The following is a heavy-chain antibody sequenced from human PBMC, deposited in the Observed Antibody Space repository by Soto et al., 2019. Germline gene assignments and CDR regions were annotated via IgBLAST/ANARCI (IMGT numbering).Heavy chain of an antibody. J-gene: IGHJ6*02. CDR2: ISGSGGSE. V-gene: IGHV3-23*01. D-gene: IGHD5-18*01. CDR1: GFTFTSYA. CDR3: AKGDTTMITDYYAMDV. Sequence: EVQLLESGGGFVQPGGSLRLSCAVSGFTFTSYAMTWVRQAPGKGLEWVSAISGSGGSEFYADSVKGRFTISRDNSKNTLYLQMKSLRAADSALYYCAKGDTTMITDYYAMDVWGQGTTVTVSS.